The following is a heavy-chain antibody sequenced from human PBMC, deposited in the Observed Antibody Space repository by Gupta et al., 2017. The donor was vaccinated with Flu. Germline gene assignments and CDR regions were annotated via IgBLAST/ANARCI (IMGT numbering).Heavy chain of an antibody. V-gene: IGHV4-39*01. CDR2: IYYSGST. J-gene: IGHJ5*02. Sequence: GWIRQPPGKGLEWIGSIYYSGSTYYNPSLKSRVTISVDTSKNQFSLKLSSVTAADTAVYYCARHVTTNWFDPWGQGTLVTVSS. D-gene: IGHD4-17*01. CDR3: ARHVTTNWFDP.